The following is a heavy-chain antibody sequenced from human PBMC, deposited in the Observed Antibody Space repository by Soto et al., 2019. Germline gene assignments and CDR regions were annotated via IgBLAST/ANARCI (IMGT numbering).Heavy chain of an antibody. D-gene: IGHD1-26*01. V-gene: IGHV4-34*09. CDR2: INHSGST. Sequence: ASETLSLTCAVYGGSFSGYYWSWIRQPPGKGLEWIGEINHSGSTNYNPSLKSRLTISSDPPKNRFSLQMTSVTAADTAVYYCATTSPQTGSRGAAAFDYWGQGTLVTVLL. CDR1: GGSFSGYY. CDR3: ATTSPQTGSRGAAAFDY. J-gene: IGHJ4*02.